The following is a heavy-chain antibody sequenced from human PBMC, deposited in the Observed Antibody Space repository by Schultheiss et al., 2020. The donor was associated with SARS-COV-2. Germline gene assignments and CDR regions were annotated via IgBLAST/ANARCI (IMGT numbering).Heavy chain of an antibody. D-gene: IGHD5-18*01. V-gene: IGHV1-2*02. CDR2: INPNSGGT. J-gene: IGHJ5*02. CDR1: GYTFTGYY. CDR3: AREAIQLWLQRGYDWFDP. Sequence: ASVKVSCKASGYTFTGYYMHWVRQAPGQGLEWMGWINPNSGGTNYAQKFQGRVTMTRDTSISTAYMELSRLRSDDTAVYYCAREAIQLWLQRGYDWFDPWGQGTLVTVSS.